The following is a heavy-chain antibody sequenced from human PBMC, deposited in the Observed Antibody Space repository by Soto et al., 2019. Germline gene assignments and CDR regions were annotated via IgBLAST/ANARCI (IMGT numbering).Heavy chain of an antibody. D-gene: IGHD6-6*01. CDR1: GYTITSYD. V-gene: IGHV1-8*01. J-gene: IGHJ5*02. CDR3: ALATTEYSPTWFDP. Sequence: QVQLVQSGAEVKKPGASVKVSCRASGYTITSYDINWVRQATGQGLEWMGWMNPNSGNTGYAQKFQGRVTMTRNTSISTAYMELSSLRSEDTAVYYCALATTEYSPTWFDPWGQGTLVTVSS. CDR2: MNPNSGNT.